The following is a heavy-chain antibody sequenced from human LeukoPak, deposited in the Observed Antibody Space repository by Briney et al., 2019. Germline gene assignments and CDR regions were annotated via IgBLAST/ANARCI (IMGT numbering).Heavy chain of an antibody. V-gene: IGHV1-18*01. CDR1: GYTFTSYG. J-gene: IGHJ4*02. CDR3: ARDEKLGYCSSTSCSPPFDY. D-gene: IGHD2-2*01. CDR2: ISAYNGNT. Sequence: ASVKVSCKASGYTFTSYGISWVRRAPGQGLEWMGWISAYNGNTNYAQKLQGRVTMTTDTSTSTAYMELRSLRSDDTAVYYCARDEKLGYCSSTSCSPPFDYWGQGTLVTVSS.